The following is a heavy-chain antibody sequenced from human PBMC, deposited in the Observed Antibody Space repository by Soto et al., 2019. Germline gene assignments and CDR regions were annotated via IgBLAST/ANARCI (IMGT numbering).Heavy chain of an antibody. CDR3: ARSVTP. V-gene: IGHV4-30-2*01. D-gene: IGHD3-10*01. J-gene: IGHJ5*02. CDR2: IYHSGST. CDR1: GGSISSGGYS. Sequence: PSETLSLTCAVSGGSISSGGYSWSWIRQPPGKGLEWIGYIYHSGSTYYNPSLKSRVTISVDRSKNQFSLKLSSVTAADTAVYNCARSVTPWGQGTLVTVSS.